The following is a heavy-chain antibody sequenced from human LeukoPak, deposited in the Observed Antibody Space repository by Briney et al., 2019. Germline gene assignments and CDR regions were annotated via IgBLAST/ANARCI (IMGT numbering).Heavy chain of an antibody. D-gene: IGHD7-27*01. V-gene: IGHV1-18*01. CDR1: AYTFTSYA. Sequence: ASVKFSCKASAYTFTSYAITWLRQAPGQGPEWMGWISAYNGNTNYAQKFQGRLTMTTDTSTSTAYMELRSLRSDDTAVYYCARDISNDLSTGDAIWFDPWGQGTLVTVSS. CDR3: ARDISNDLSTGDAIWFDP. CDR2: ISAYNGNT. J-gene: IGHJ5*02.